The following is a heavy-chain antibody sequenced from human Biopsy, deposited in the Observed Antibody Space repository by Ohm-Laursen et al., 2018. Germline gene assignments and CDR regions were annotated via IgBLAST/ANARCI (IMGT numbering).Heavy chain of an antibody. CDR2: ISANGVTT. V-gene: IGHV3-23*01. CDR1: GFTFDDYA. Sequence: SLRLSCAASGFTFDDYAMHWVRQAPGKGLEWVSTISANGVTTFYADSVKGRFTISRDGSSDTLYLQMHSLGADDTALYYCAKGGYCSATSCNMDVDYWGQGALVTVSS. CDR3: AKGGYCSATSCNMDVDY. D-gene: IGHD2-2*02. J-gene: IGHJ4*02.